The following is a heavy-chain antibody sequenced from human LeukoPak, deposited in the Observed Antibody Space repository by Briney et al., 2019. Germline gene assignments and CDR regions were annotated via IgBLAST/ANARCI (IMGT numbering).Heavy chain of an antibody. CDR2: IKNKTESGTT. J-gene: IGHJ4*02. Sequence: GGSLRLSCAASGFTFSNAWLSWVRQVPGKGLEWVGRIKNKTESGTTDYAAPVKGRFTISRDDSKNTLYLQMNSLRAEDTAVYYCAKNAMIVVVTLVFDYWGQGTLVTVSS. D-gene: IGHD3-22*01. CDR1: GFTFSNAW. CDR3: AKNAMIVVVTLVFDY. V-gene: IGHV3-15*01.